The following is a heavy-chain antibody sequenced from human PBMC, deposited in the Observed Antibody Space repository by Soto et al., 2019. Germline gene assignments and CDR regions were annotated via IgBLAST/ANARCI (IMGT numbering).Heavy chain of an antibody. J-gene: IGHJ4*02. D-gene: IGHD3-22*01. V-gene: IGHV3-21*01. CDR1: KFTFTPYN. Sequence: GSLRLSCAASKFTFTPYNINWVRQTPGKGLEWVYGGSVKGRFTVCRDTAKNSLFLQMNSLRAEDSSVFLEDSSVFLCNMKYRGDYDTSKYFNYWGQETLVTVSS. CDR3: DSSVFLCNMKYRGDYDTSKYFNY.